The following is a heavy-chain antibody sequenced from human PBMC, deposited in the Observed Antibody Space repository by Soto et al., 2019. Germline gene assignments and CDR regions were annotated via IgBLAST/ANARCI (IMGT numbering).Heavy chain of an antibody. D-gene: IGHD3-3*01. CDR1: GFTFSSYE. J-gene: IGHJ6*02. CDR3: ASDPRSYDFWSGEYYYYGMDV. V-gene: IGHV3-48*03. Sequence: PXGSLRLSCAASGFTFSSYEMNWVRQAPGKGLEWVSYISSSGSTIYYADSVKGRFTISRDNAKNSLYLQMNSLRAEDTAVYYCASDPRSYDFWSGEYYYYGMDVWGQGTTVTVSS. CDR2: ISSSGSTI.